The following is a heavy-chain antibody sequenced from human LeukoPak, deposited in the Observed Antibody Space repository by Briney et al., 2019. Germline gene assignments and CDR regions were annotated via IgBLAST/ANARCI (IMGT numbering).Heavy chain of an antibody. J-gene: IGHJ4*02. CDR2: IYTSGST. CDR1: GASISSGTYY. Sequence: PSETLSLTCTVSGASISSGTYYWSWIRQPAGKGLEWIGRIYTSGSTNYNPSLKSRVTISVDTSKNQVSLKLSSVTAADTAVYYCARVRPDIVVVPAAIFDYWGQGTLVTVSS. V-gene: IGHV4-61*02. CDR3: ARVRPDIVVVPAAIFDY. D-gene: IGHD2-2*01.